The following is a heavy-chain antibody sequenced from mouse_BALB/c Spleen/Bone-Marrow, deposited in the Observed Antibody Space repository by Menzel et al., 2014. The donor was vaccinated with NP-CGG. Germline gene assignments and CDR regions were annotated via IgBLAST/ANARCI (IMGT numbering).Heavy chain of an antibody. CDR2: ISDGGTYT. CDR1: GFTFRGYY. V-gene: IGHV5-4*02. Sequence: EVMLVESGGGLVKPGGSLKLSCAASGFTFRGYYMYWVRQTPEKRLEWVATISDGGTYTYYSDSVKGRFTISRDKAKNNLYLQMTNLMSEDTAMYRCVRDGDYRYAWFSYWGQGTLVTVSA. J-gene: IGHJ3*01. D-gene: IGHD2-14*01. CDR3: VRDGDYRYAWFSY.